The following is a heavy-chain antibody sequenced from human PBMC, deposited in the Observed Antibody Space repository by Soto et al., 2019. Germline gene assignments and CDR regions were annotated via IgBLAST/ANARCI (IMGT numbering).Heavy chain of an antibody. Sequence: QVQLVQSGAEVKKPGSSVKVSCKASGGTFSSYAISWVRQAPGQGLEWMGGIIPIFGTANYAQKFQGRVTITADETTSTAYMVLSSLRSEATAVYHCARLGTPYYSSSWGNWFDPWGQGTLVTGSS. CDR2: IIPIFGTA. V-gene: IGHV1-69*01. D-gene: IGHD6-13*01. CDR1: GGTFSSYA. CDR3: ARLGTPYYSSSWGNWFDP. J-gene: IGHJ5*02.